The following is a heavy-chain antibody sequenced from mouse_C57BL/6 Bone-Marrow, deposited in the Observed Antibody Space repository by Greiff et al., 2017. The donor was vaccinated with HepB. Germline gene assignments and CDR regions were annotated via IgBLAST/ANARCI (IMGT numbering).Heavy chain of an antibody. D-gene: IGHD1-1*01. CDR3: AGEGTTVVARNWVAY. J-gene: IGHJ3*01. Sequence: QVQLKESGAELAKPGASVKLSCKASGYTFTSYWMHWVKQRPGQGLEWIGYINPSSGYTKYNQKFKDKATLTADKSSSTAYMQLSSLTYEDSAVYYCAGEGTTVVARNWVAYGGQGTRVTVSA. CDR1: GYTFTSYW. CDR2: INPSSGYT. V-gene: IGHV1-7*01.